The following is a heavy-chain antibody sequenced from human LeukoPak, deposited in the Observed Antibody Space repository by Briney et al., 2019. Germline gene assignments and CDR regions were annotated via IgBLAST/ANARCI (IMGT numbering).Heavy chain of an antibody. Sequence: GGSLRLSCAASEFSVGSNYMTWVRQAPGKGLEWVSVIYSGGSTYYADSVKGRFTISRDNSKNTLYLQMNSLRAEDTAVYYCARGGLPTHLAFDYWGQGTLVTVSS. V-gene: IGHV3-53*01. J-gene: IGHJ4*02. CDR3: ARGGLPTHLAFDY. D-gene: IGHD2-15*01. CDR2: IYSGGST. CDR1: EFSVGSNY.